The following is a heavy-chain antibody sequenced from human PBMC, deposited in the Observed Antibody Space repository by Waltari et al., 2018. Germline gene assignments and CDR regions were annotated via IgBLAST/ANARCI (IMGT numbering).Heavy chain of an antibody. D-gene: IGHD3-3*01. J-gene: IGHJ4*02. CDR1: GGSISSSSYY. CDR2: IYYSGST. Sequence: QLQLQESGPGLVKPSETLSLTCTVSGGSISSSSYYWGWIRPPPGKGLEWIGSIYYSGSTYYNPSLKSRVTISVDTSKNQFSLKLSSVTAADTAVYYCARRYDFWSGYSYYFDYWGQGTLVTVSS. CDR3: ARRYDFWSGYSYYFDY. V-gene: IGHV4-39*01.